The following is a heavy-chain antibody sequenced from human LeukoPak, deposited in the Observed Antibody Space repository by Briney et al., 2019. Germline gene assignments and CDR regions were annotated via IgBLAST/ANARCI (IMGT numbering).Heavy chain of an antibody. Sequence: PGGSLRLSCAASGFTFSGSAMHWVRQAPGKGLEWVSLITWDGQNIEYQDSVKGRFTISRDNAKNSLYLQMNSLRAEDTAVYYCAELGITMIGGVWGKGTTVTISS. CDR3: AELGITMIGGV. V-gene: IGHV3-48*03. CDR1: GFTFSGSA. J-gene: IGHJ6*04. D-gene: IGHD3-10*02. CDR2: ITWDGQNI.